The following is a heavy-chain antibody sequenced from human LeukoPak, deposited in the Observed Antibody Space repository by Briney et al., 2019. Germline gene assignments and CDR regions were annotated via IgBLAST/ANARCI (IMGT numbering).Heavy chain of an antibody. J-gene: IGHJ6*03. CDR2: IYYSGST. CDR3: ARTTEGGYTYGYFYYYYMDV. Sequence: SETLSLTCTVSGGSISSYYWSWIRQPPGKGLEWIGYIYYSGSTNYNPSLKSRVAISVDTSKNQFSLKLTSVTAADTAVYYCARTTEGGYTYGYFYYYYMDVWGKGTTVTISS. D-gene: IGHD5-18*01. V-gene: IGHV4-59*01. CDR1: GGSISSYY.